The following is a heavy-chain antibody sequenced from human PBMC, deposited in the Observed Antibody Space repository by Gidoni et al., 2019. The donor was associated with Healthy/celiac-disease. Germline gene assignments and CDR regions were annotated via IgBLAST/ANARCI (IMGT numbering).Heavy chain of an antibody. CDR1: GFTFGSYA. J-gene: IGHJ4*02. Sequence: EVQLLASGGGLVPPGGALRLSGAGSGFTFGSYARSWVRQAPGKGLESVSAISGSGGSTYYADSGKGRFTISRDNSKITLYLQMNSLRAEDTSVYYCAKEYRRYYYDSSGYYYFDYWGQGTLVTVSS. CDR3: AKEYRRYYYDSSGYYYFDY. CDR2: ISGSGGST. D-gene: IGHD3-22*01. V-gene: IGHV3-23*01.